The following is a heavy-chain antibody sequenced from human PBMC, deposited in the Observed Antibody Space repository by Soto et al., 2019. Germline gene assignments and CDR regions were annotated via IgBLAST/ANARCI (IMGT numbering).Heavy chain of an antibody. V-gene: IGHV4-30-2*01. CDR1: GGSISSGGYS. Sequence: SETLSLTCAVSGGSISSGGYSWSWIRQPPGKGLEWIGYIYHSGSTYYNPSLKSRVTISVDRSKNQFSLKLSSVTAADTAVYYCAGRFGEDPYYDYYGMDVWGKGTTVTVAS. J-gene: IGHJ6*04. CDR2: IYHSGST. D-gene: IGHD3-10*01. CDR3: AGRFGEDPYYDYYGMDV.